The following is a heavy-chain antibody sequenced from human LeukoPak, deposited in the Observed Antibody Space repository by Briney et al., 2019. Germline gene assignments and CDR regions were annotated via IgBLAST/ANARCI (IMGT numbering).Heavy chain of an antibody. V-gene: IGHV3-7*01. Sequence: GRSLRLSCAASGFTFSSYGMHWVRQAPGKGLEWVANIKQDGSEKYYVDSVKGRFTISRDNAKNSLYLQMNSLRAEDTAVYYCAREITWEVTPIGGKGKMVTVSS. CDR1: GFTFSSYG. D-gene: IGHD3-16*01. CDR2: IKQDGSEK. J-gene: IGHJ3*02. CDR3: AREITWEVTPI.